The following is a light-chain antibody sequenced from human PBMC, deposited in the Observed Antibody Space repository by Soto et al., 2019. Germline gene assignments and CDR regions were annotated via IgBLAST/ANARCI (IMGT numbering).Light chain of an antibody. CDR3: NSYCGNKNFR. CDR1: SSDVGGYNY. CDR2: EVS. J-gene: IGLJ1*01. V-gene: IGLV2-8*01. Sequence: QSVLTQPPSASGSPGQSVTISCTGTSSDVGGYNYVSWYQQHPGKAPKLMIYEVSKRPSGVPDRFSGSKSGNTASLTVSGLQAEGEAYYYCNSYCGNKNFRFGTGDQLTVL.